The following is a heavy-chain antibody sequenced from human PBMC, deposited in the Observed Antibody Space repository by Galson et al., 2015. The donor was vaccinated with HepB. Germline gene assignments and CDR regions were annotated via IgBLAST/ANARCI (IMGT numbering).Heavy chain of an antibody. CDR1: GFTFSSYG. J-gene: IGHJ4*02. D-gene: IGHD6-19*01. CDR2: ISYDGSNK. CDR3: AKGEGLSSGWYWVAFHIDY. V-gene: IGHV3-30*18. Sequence: SLRLSCAASGFTFSSYGMHWVRQAPGKGLEWVAVISYDGSNKYYADSVKGRFTISRDNSKNTLYLQMNSLRAEDTAVYYCAKGEGLSSGWYWVAFHIDYWGQGTLVTVSS.